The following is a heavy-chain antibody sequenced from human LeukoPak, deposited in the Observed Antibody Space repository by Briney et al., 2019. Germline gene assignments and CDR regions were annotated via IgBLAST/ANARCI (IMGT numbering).Heavy chain of an antibody. D-gene: IGHD1-26*01. Sequence: PGGSLRLSCAASGFTFSGYAMSWVRQAPGKGLEWVSAISGSDGSTCYADSVKGRFTISRDNSKNTLYLQMNSLRAEDTAVYYCAKDPKSYSGSYFRYYWGQGTLVTVSS. CDR2: ISGSDGST. CDR1: GFTFSGYA. CDR3: AKDPKSYSGSYFRYY. J-gene: IGHJ4*02. V-gene: IGHV3-23*01.